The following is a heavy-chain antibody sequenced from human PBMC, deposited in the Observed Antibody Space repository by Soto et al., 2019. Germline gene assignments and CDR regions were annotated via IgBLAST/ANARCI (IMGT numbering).Heavy chain of an antibody. J-gene: IGHJ4*02. CDR2: ISYDGSNK. CDR1: GFTFSSYG. D-gene: IGHD3-22*01. V-gene: IGHV3-30*03. Sequence: GGSLRLSCAASGFTFSSYGMHWVRQAPGKGLEWVAVISYDGSNKYYADSVKGRFTISRDNSKNTLYLQMNSLRAEDTAVYYCARHYDSSGLYYFDYWGQGTLVTVS. CDR3: ARHYDSSGLYYFDY.